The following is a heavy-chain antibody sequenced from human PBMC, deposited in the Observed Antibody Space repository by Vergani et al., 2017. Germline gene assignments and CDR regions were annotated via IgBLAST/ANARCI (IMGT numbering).Heavy chain of an antibody. J-gene: IGHJ2*01. Sequence: QMQLQESGPGLVKASETLSLSCTVSGDSIISRSYYWGWIRQPPGKGLEWIGSIYNSGNGAPSSSLKSRVTISADTSKNQFSLRLTSVTAADTAVYYCASGKYYSXSTSHFRGRYFDVWGRGTLVTVPS. CDR2: IYNSGNG. CDR1: GDSIISRSYY. CDR3: ASGKYYSXSTSHFRGRYFDV. V-gene: IGHV4-39*01. D-gene: IGHD3-16*01.